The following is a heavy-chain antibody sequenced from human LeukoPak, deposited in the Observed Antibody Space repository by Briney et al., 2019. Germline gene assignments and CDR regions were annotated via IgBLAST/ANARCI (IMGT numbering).Heavy chain of an antibody. D-gene: IGHD3-10*01. Sequence: GASVKVSCKASGYTFTSYGISWVRQAPGQGLEWMGWISAYNGNTNYAQNLQGRVTMTTDTSTNTAYMELSSLRSEDTAVYYCARDQYYGSGSYYNRTLRWGYYYYGMDVWGQGTTVTVSS. J-gene: IGHJ6*02. CDR3: ARDQYYGSGSYYNRTLRWGYYYYGMDV. CDR1: GYTFTSYG. V-gene: IGHV1-18*01. CDR2: ISAYNGNT.